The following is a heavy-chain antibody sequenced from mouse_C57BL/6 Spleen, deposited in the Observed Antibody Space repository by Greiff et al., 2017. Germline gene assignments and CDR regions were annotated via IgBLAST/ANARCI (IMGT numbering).Heavy chain of an antibody. Sequence: VQLQQPGAELVKPGASVKLSCKASGYTFTSYWMHWVKQRPGQGLEWIGMIHPNSGSTNYNEKFKSKATLTVDKSSSTAYMQLSSLTSEDSAGYDCAPYYYGSSHWYFDVWGTGTTVTVSS. CDR3: APYYYGSSHWYFDV. V-gene: IGHV1-64*01. J-gene: IGHJ1*03. CDR1: GYTFTSYW. CDR2: IHPNSGST. D-gene: IGHD1-1*01.